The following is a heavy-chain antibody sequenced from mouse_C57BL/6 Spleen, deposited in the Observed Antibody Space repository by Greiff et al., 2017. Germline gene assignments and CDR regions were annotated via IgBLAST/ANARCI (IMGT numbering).Heavy chain of an antibody. CDR2: IHPNSGST. CDR3: YGHYPYAMDY. CDR1: GYTFTSYW. V-gene: IGHV1-64*01. J-gene: IGHJ4*01. D-gene: IGHD2-1*01. Sequence: VQLQQPGAELVKPGASVKLSCKASGYTFTSYWMHWVKQRPGQGLEWIGMIHPNSGSTNYNEKFKSKATLTVDKSSSTAYMQLTSLASEDSAVYYCYGHYPYAMDYWGQGTSVTVSS.